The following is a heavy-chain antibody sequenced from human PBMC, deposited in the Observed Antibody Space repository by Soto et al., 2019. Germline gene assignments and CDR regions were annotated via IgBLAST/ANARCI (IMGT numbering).Heavy chain of an antibody. CDR1: GFSLSTSGVG. J-gene: IGHJ4*02. CDR2: IYWDDDK. V-gene: IGHV2-5*02. CDR3: APTLGDRSGHPFDY. Sequence: SGPTLVNPTQTLTLTCTFSGFSLSTSGVGVGWIRQPPGKALEWLALIYWDDDKRYSPSLKSRLTITKDTSKNQVVLTMTNMDPVDTATYYCAPTLGDRSGHPFDYWGQGTLVTVSS. D-gene: IGHD1-26*01.